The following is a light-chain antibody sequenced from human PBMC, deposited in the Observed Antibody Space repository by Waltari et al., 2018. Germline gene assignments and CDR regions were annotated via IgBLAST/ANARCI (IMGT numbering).Light chain of an antibody. CDR2: GTS. V-gene: IGKV3-20*01. J-gene: IGKJ4*01. CDR1: QSVTSIS. Sequence: EIVLTQSPGTLSLSPGERATLSCRASQSVTSISLTWYQQKVGQAPRLLIYGTSSRATGIPDRFSGSGSGTDFTLTISRLEPEDFAVYYCQQYDGEVLTFGGGTKVEI. CDR3: QQYDGEVLT.